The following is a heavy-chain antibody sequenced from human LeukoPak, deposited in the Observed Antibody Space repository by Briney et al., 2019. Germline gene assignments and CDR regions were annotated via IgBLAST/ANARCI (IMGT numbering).Heavy chain of an antibody. CDR2: IYYSGST. J-gene: IGHJ6*03. V-gene: IGHV4-39*07. CDR3: ARESFLEWLLYKDYYYYYMDV. Sequence: SETLSLTCTVSGGSISSSSYYWGWIRQPPGKGLEWIGSIYYSGSTYYNPSLKSRVTISVDTSKNQFSLKLSSVTAADTAVYYCARESFLEWLLYKDYYYYYMDVWGKGTTVTVSS. CDR1: GGSISSSSYY. D-gene: IGHD3-3*01.